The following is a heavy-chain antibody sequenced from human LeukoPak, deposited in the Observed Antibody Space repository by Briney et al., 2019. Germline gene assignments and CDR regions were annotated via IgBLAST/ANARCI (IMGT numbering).Heavy chain of an antibody. D-gene: IGHD4-23*01. Sequence: GGSLRLSCAASGGFAFSSFVLSWVRQAPGKGLEWVSVISTSGDGTYYADSVKGRFIISRDNSKNTLYLQVNSLRAEDTALYYCARRGDGGRSFDYWGQGTLVTVSS. CDR1: GGFAFSSFV. J-gene: IGHJ4*02. CDR2: ISTSGDGT. V-gene: IGHV3-23*01. CDR3: ARRGDGGRSFDY.